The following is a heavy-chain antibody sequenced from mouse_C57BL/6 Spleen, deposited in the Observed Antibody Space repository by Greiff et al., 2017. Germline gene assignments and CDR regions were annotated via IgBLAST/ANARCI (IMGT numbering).Heavy chain of an antibody. CDR3: ARDYGGDY. J-gene: IGHJ2*01. V-gene: IGHV1-80*01. Sequence: VKLMESGAELVKPGASVKISCKASGYAFSSDWMNWVKQRPGKGLEWIGQIYPGDGDTNYNGKFKGKATLTADKSSSTSYMQLSSLTSEDSAVYFCARDYGGDYCDQGTTLTVSS. D-gene: IGHD1-1*01. CDR1: GYAFSSDW. CDR2: IYPGDGDT.